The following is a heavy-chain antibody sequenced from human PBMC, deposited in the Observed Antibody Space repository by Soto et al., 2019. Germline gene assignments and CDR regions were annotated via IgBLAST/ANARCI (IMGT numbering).Heavy chain of an antibody. V-gene: IGHV3-64D*06. J-gene: IGHJ4*02. CDR3: LRDIFGVVIFDS. CDR2: ISTNGRST. D-gene: IGHD3-3*01. Sequence: EVQLVESGGGLVQPGGSLRLSCAASGFSFSDSAMHWVRQAPGKRLEYVSAISTNGRSTYYADSVKGRFTISRDNSKNTVHLQMSSLRAEDTALYYCLRDIFGVVIFDSWGQGTPVTVSS. CDR1: GFSFSDSA.